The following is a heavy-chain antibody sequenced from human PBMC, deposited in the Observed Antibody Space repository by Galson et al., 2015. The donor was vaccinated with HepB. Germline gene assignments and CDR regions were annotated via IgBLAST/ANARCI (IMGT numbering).Heavy chain of an antibody. J-gene: IGHJ6*04. CDR1: GFTFNDSA. CDR3: ASTYGPGFLDD. D-gene: IGHD3-10*01. CDR2: IRSKANNYET. V-gene: IGHV3-73*01. Sequence: SLRLSCAASGFTFNDSAMHWVRQASGKGLEWVGRIRSKANNYETTYVASVKGRFTISRDDSKNTAYLQMNSLKTEDTAVYYCASTYGPGFLDDLGKGTTVTVSS.